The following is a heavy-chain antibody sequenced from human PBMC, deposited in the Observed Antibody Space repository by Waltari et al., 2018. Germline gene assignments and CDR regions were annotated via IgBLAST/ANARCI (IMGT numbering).Heavy chain of an antibody. CDR3: ARGLRELADYYYYYYMDV. Sequence: QVQLVQSGAEVKKPGASVKVYCKASGYTFTSYDINWVRQATGKGLEWMGWMNPNSGNTGYAQKFQGRVTMTRNTSISTAYMELSSLRSEDTAVYYCARGLRELADYYYYYYMDVWGKGTTVTVSS. J-gene: IGHJ6*03. V-gene: IGHV1-8*01. CDR2: MNPNSGNT. CDR1: GYTFTSYD. D-gene: IGHD3-3*01.